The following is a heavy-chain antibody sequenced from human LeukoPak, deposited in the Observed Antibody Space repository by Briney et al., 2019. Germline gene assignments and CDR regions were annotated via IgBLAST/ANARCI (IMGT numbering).Heavy chain of an antibody. V-gene: IGHV3-48*01. D-gene: IGHD6-19*01. J-gene: IGHJ4*02. CDR2: ITPTGNTF. Sequence: GGSLRLSCEGSGFTFTTYSLTWVRQVPGKGLEWISYITPTGNTFYYADSVKGRFTISRDNSKNTLYLQMNSLRAEDTAVYYCAKPPSSGSGWMTFDYWGQGTLVTVSS. CDR1: GFTFTTYS. CDR3: AKPPSSGSGWMTFDY.